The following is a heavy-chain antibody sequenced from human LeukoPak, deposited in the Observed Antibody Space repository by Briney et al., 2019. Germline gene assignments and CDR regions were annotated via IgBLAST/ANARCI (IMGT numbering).Heavy chain of an antibody. V-gene: IGHV3-48*04. D-gene: IGHD3-16*02. CDR3: ARVRYNSRYIFHY. J-gene: IGHJ4*02. CDR2: IGSGGSPI. CDR1: GFTFSSYS. Sequence: GGSLRLSCAASGFTFSSYSMNWVRQAPGKGLEWVSYIGSGGSPIYYADSVRGRFSISRDNAKNSLYLQMSSLRAEDTAVYYCARVRYNSRYIFHYWGQGTLVTVSS.